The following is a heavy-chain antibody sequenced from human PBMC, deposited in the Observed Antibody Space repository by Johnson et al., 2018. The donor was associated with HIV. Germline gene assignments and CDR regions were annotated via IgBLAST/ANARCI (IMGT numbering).Heavy chain of an antibody. CDR3: VTADRGSA. V-gene: IGHV3-7*05. CDR1: GLTFSAYA. CDR2: VNQDGRAK. J-gene: IGHJ3*01. D-gene: IGHD1-26*01. Sequence: VQLVESGGGVVQPGGSLRLSCEGSGLTFSAYALHWVRQAPGKGLEYVANVNQDGRAKFYVDSVKGRFTISRDNAKNSLYLQMNSLRDEDTAVYYCVTADRGSAWGQGTTVTVSS.